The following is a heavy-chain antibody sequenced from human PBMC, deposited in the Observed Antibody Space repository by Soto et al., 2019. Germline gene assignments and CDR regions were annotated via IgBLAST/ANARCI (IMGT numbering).Heavy chain of an antibody. CDR1: GFTFSSFA. D-gene: IGHD1-7*01. J-gene: IGHJ4*02. CDR2: ISYNGRDK. CDR3: ATDLVAGTIPSGRVVES. Sequence: GGSLRLSCAASGFTFSSFAMHWVRQAPGKGLEWVAVISYNGRDKYYAESVKGRFTISRDNSQSTVYLQMNSLRFEDTAVYHCATDLVAGTIPSGRVVESWGQGTLVTVSS. V-gene: IGHV3-30*04.